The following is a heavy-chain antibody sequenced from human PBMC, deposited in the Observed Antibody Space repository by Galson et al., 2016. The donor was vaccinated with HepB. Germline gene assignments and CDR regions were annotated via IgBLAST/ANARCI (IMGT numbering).Heavy chain of an antibody. J-gene: IGHJ4*02. D-gene: IGHD3-3*01. CDR1: GGFISTGNYY. CDR2: IFYSGRT. Sequence: TLSLTCTVSGGFISTGNYYWTWIRQHPEKGLEWIGNIFYSGRTDYNPSLKSRVTISVATSKNPFSLTLNSVTAADPAVYYCATDLQVRDFWSGYSNSPVVRYLDHWGQGTLVTVSS. V-gene: IGHV4-31*03. CDR3: ATDLQVRDFWSGYSNSPVVRYLDH.